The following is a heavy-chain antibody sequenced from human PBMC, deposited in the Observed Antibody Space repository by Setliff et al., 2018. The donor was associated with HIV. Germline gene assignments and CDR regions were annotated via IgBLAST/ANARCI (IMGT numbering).Heavy chain of an antibody. CDR2: INHSGST. CDR1: GYSISSAYY. J-gene: IGHJ4*02. V-gene: IGHV4-38-2*01. CDR3: ARRARFCTSATCYRHFDF. Sequence: SETLSLTCAVSGYSISSAYYWGWIRQPPGKGLEWIGEINHSGSTNYNPSLQRRVIMSVDTSAKQFYLKVNSVTAADTAVYFCARRARFCTSATCYRHFDFWGEGTLVTVSS. D-gene: IGHD2-2*01.